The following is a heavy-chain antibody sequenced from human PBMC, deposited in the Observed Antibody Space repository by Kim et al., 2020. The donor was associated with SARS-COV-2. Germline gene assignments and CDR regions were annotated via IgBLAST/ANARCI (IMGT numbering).Heavy chain of an antibody. Sequence: GGSLRLSCAASGFTFSSYAMSWVRQAPGKGLEWVSAISGSGGSTYYADSVKGRFTISRDNSKNTLYLQMNSLRAEDTAVYYCAKDTSSWGRITMVREDYWGQGTLVTVSS. J-gene: IGHJ4*02. CDR3: AKDTSSWGRITMVREDY. CDR1: GFTFSSYA. V-gene: IGHV3-23*01. D-gene: IGHD3-10*01. CDR2: ISGSGGST.